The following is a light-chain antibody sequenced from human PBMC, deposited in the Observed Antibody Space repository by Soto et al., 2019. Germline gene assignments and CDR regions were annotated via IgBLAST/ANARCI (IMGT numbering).Light chain of an antibody. V-gene: IGKV1-33*01. CDR1: QDISTS. CDR2: DAS. J-gene: IGKJ2*01. CDR3: QQNENVPT. Sequence: GDSVTITCQASQDISTSLNWYHRRPGKAPKLLITDASTLQAGVPPRFRGSGAGTDFSFTISRLQPEDFGEYYCQQNENVPTFGPGTKVDIK.